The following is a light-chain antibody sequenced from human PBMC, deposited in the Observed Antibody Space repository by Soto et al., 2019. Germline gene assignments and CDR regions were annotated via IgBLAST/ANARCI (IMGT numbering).Light chain of an antibody. CDR2: DIS. CDR3: CSYAGSYPYV. CDR1: SSDVGDYKY. Sequence: QSALTQPRSVSGSPGQSVTISCTGTSSDVGDYKYVSWYRQHPGKAPKLMIYDISERPSGVPDRFSGSKSGNTASLTISGLQAEDEADYYCCSYAGSYPYVFGTGTEVTVL. V-gene: IGLV2-11*01. J-gene: IGLJ1*01.